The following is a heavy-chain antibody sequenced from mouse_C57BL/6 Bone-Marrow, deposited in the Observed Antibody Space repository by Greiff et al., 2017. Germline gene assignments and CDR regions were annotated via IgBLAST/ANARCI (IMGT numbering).Heavy chain of an antibody. CDR1: GFSLTSYA. V-gene: IGHV2-9-1*01. Sequence: VKLVESGPGLVAPSQSLSITCTVSGFSLTSYAISWVRQPPGKGLEWLGVIWTGGGTNYNSALYSSLSISKDNSKSQVFLKRNSRQTDETARYYCARSSNYYGSAWFAYWGQGTLVTVSA. CDR3: ARSSNYYGSAWFAY. J-gene: IGHJ3*01. D-gene: IGHD1-1*01. CDR2: IWTGGGT.